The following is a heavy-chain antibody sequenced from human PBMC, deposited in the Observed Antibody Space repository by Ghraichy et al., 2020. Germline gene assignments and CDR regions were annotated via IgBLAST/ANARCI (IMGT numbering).Heavy chain of an antibody. CDR3: AREDCSSISCFAKVPDY. D-gene: IGHD2-2*01. CDR1: GFNFSIYS. Sequence: GESLNISCAASGFNFSIYSMIWVRQAPGKGLEWVSSISNISEYIYYADSVRGRFTISRDNAKKSLYLQMNSLRAEDTAVYYCAREDCSSISCFAKVPDYWGQGTLVTVSS. J-gene: IGHJ4*02. CDR2: ISNISEYI. V-gene: IGHV3-21*01.